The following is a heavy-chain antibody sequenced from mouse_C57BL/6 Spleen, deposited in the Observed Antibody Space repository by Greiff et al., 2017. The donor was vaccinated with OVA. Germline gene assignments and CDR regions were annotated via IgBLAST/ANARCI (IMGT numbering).Heavy chain of an antibody. CDR3: ARRGNSNLHWFAY. CDR1: GYTFTSYW. J-gene: IGHJ3*01. Sequence: QVQLQQPGAELVMPGASVKLSCKASGYTFTSYWMHWVKQRPGQGLEWIGEIDPSDSYTNYNQKFKGKSTLTVDKSSSTAYMQLSSLTSEDSAVYYCARRGNSNLHWFAYWGQGTLVTVSA. CDR2: IDPSDSYT. V-gene: IGHV1-69*01. D-gene: IGHD2-5*01.